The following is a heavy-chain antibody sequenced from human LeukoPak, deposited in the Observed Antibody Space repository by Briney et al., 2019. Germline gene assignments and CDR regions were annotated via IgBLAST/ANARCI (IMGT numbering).Heavy chain of an antibody. CDR3: ARVADYGDVAPRVAFDI. CDR1: GGSISSGGYY. J-gene: IGHJ3*02. D-gene: IGHD4-17*01. CDR2: IYYSGST. Sequence: SETLSLTCTVSGGSISSGGYYWSWIRQHPGKGLEWIGYIYYSGSTYYNPSLKSRVTISVDTSKNQFSLKLSSVTAADTAVYYCARVADYGDVAPRVAFDIWGQGTMFTVSS. V-gene: IGHV4-31*03.